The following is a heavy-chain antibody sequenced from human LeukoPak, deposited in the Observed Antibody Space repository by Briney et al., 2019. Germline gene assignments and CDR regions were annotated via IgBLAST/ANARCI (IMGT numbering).Heavy chain of an antibody. Sequence: ASVKVSCKASGYTFSSYFMYWVRQAPGQGLEWMGIINPSGGSTSYAQKFQGRVTMTRDTSTSTVYMELSSLRSEDTAVYYCATGTVHFDYWGQGTLVTVSS. J-gene: IGHJ4*02. D-gene: IGHD6-13*01. CDR1: GYTFSSYF. V-gene: IGHV1-46*01. CDR2: INPSGGST. CDR3: ATGTVHFDY.